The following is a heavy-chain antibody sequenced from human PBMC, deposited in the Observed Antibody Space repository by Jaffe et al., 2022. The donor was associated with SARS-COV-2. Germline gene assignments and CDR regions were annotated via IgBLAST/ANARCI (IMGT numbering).Heavy chain of an antibody. CDR3: AKDYGGGSGSYYVGYYFDY. Sequence: EVQLLESGGGLVQPGGSLRLSCAASGFTFSSYAMSWVRQAPGKGLEWVSAISGSGGSTYYADSVKGRFTISRDNSKNTLYLQMNSLRAEDTAVYYCAKDYGGGSGSYYVGYYFDYWGQGTLVTVSS. CDR2: ISGSGGST. V-gene: IGHV3-23*01. CDR1: GFTFSSYA. J-gene: IGHJ4*02. D-gene: IGHD1-26*01.